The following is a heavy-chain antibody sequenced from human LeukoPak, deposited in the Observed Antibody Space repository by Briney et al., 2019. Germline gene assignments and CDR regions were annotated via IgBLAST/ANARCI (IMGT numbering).Heavy chain of an antibody. J-gene: IGHJ4*02. CDR2: IYYSGST. CDR1: GGSISSYC. D-gene: IGHD3-10*01. V-gene: IGHV4-59*01. CDR3: ARLDYGSGSYYFDY. Sequence: SETLSLTCTVSGGSISSYCWSWIRQPPGKGLEWIGYIYYSGSTNYNPSLKSRVTISVDTSKNQFSLKLSSVTAADTAVYYCARLDYGSGSYYFDYWGQGTLATVSS.